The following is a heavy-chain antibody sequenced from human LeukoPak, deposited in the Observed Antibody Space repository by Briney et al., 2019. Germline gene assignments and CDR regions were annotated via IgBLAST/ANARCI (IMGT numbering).Heavy chain of an antibody. J-gene: IGHJ4*02. CDR2: IFPIFGTA. D-gene: IGHD3-9*01. CDR3: ARAPYYDILTGRRGGYYFDY. CDR1: GGTFSSYA. V-gene: IGHV1-69*01. Sequence: ASVKVSCTASGGTFSSYAISWVRQAPGQGLEWMGGIFPIFGTANYAQTFQGRVTITADESTSTPYMELSSLRSEDTAVYYCARAPYYDILTGRRGGYYFDYWGQGTLVTVSS.